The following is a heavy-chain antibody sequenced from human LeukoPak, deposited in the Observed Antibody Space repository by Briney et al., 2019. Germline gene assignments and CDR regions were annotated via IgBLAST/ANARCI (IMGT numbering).Heavy chain of an antibody. CDR3: TRILEWLSNRYFDY. J-gene: IGHJ4*02. CDR2: IRSKAYGGTT. V-gene: IGHV3-49*03. D-gene: IGHD3-3*01. CDR1: GFTFGDYA. Sequence: PGGSLRLSCTASGFTFGDYAMSWFRQAPGKGLEWVGFIRSKAYGGTTEYAASVKGRFTISRDDSKSIAYLQMNSLKTEDTAVYYCTRILEWLSNRYFDYWGQGTLVTASS.